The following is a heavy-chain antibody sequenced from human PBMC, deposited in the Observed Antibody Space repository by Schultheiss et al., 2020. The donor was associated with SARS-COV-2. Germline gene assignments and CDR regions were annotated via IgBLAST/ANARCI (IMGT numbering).Heavy chain of an antibody. V-gene: IGHV3-21*01. CDR3: ARDYCGGCFQH. D-gene: IGHD2-21*01. J-gene: IGHJ1*01. CDR2: ISSSSSYI. CDR1: GFTFSSYG. Sequence: GESLKISCAASGFTFSSYGMHWVRQAPGKGLEWVSSISSSSSYIYYADSVKGRFTISRDNAKNSLYLQMNSLRAEDTAVYYCARDYCGGCFQHWGQGTLVTVSS.